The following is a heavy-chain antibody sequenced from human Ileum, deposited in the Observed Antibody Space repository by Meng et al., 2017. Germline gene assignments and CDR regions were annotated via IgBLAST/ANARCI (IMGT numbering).Heavy chain of an antibody. D-gene: IGHD3-10*01. Sequence: QAQLQQWGAGLLNPSETLSLTCAVYGGSSSGYYWTWIREPPGKGLEWIGEINHSGSNNYKPYLKSRVTMSIDTSKIQFSLEMSSVNAADADVYYCERYGGSGSYWHFDPWGRGTLVTVSS. J-gene: IGHJ2*01. CDR3: ERYGGSGSYWHFDP. CDR1: GGSSSGYY. V-gene: IGHV4-34*01. CDR2: INHSGSN.